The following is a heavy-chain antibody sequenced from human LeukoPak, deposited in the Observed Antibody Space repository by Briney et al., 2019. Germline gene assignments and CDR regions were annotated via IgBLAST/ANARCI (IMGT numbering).Heavy chain of an antibody. Sequence: ASVKVSCKASGYTFTGYYFHWVRQAPGQGLEWMGWINPKNGDTHYAQSFQGRVAITRDTSINTVYMELSSLISDDTAVYFCARDREGGSGSFDPWGQGTLVIVSS. J-gene: IGHJ5*02. CDR1: GYTFTGYY. CDR2: INPKNGDT. CDR3: ARDREGGSGSFDP. D-gene: IGHD2-15*01. V-gene: IGHV1-2*02.